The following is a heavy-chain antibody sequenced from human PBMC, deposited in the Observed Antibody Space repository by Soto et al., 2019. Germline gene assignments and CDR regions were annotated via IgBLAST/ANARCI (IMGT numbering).Heavy chain of an antibody. CDR3: ARDLGGWHDY. J-gene: IGHJ4*02. CDR1: GYSFASYA. V-gene: IGHV1-3*01. CDR2: INAGNGNT. Sequence: ASVKVSCKASGYSFASYAISWMRQAPGQRLEWMGWINAGNGNTKYSQKFQGRVTITRDTSASTAYMELSSLRSEDTAVYYCARDLGGWHDYWGQGTLVTVSS. D-gene: IGHD2-15*01.